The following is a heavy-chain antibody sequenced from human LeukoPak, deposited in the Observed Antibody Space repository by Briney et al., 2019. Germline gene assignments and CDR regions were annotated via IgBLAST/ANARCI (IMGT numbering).Heavy chain of an antibody. V-gene: IGHV3-23*01. Sequence: GGSLRLSCAASGFTFNNYAITWVRQAPGKGLEWVSAIVASGGDTYYADSVKGRFTISGDNSKSTVFLQMSGLRAGDTAIYYCAKPSSGYFYNWGQGALVTVSS. D-gene: IGHD3-22*01. CDR1: GFTFNNYA. CDR3: AKPSSGYFYN. CDR2: IVASGGDT. J-gene: IGHJ4*02.